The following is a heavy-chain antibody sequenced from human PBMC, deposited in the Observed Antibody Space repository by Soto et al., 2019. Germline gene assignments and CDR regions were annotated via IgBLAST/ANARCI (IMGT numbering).Heavy chain of an antibody. Sequence: EVQLLESGGGLVQPGGSLRLSCAASGFTFSSYAMSWVRQAPGKGLQWVSAISSSGGSTYYADSVKGRFTISRDNSQNTLYLQMNSLRAEDTAVYYCAKDTGGYRGYANDYWGQGTLVTAAS. CDR3: AKDTGGYRGYANDY. D-gene: IGHD5-12*01. V-gene: IGHV3-23*01. CDR2: ISSSGGST. CDR1: GFTFSSYA. J-gene: IGHJ4*02.